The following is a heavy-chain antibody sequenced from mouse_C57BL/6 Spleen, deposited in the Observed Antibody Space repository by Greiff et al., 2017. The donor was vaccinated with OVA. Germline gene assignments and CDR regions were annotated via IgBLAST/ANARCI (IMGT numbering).Heavy chain of an antibody. D-gene: IGHD1-1*01. J-gene: IGHJ1*03. CDR3: AIHAGSSYVWYFDV. Sequence: EVKLVESGGDLVKPGGSLKLSCAASGFTFSSYGMSWVRQTPDKRLEWVATISSGGSYTYYPDSVTGRFTICRDNAKNTLYLQMSSLKSEDTAMYYCAIHAGSSYVWYFDVWGTGTTVTVSS. CDR2: ISSGGSYT. CDR1: GFTFSSYG. V-gene: IGHV5-6*01.